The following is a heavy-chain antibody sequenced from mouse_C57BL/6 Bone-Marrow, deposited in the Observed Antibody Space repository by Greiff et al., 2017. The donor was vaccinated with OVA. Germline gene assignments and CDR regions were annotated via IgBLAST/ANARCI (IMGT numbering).Heavy chain of an antibody. CDR3: AREYPRAMDY. J-gene: IGHJ4*01. V-gene: IGHV3-6*01. CDR1: GYSITSGYY. CDR2: ISYDGSN. Sequence: EVQLQQSGPGLVKPSQSLSLTCSVTGYSITSGYYWNWIRQFPGNKLEWMGYISYDGSNNYNPSLKTRISITRDTSKNQFFLKLNSVTTEDTATYYCAREYPRAMDYWGQGTSVTVSS.